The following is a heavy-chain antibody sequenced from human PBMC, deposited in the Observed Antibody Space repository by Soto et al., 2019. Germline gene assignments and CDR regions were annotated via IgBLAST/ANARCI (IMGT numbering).Heavy chain of an antibody. D-gene: IGHD3-22*01. Sequence: GGSLRLSCAASGFTFSDYYMSWIRQAPGKGLEWVSYISSSSSYTNYADSVKGRFTISRDNAKNSLYLQMNSLRAEDTAVYYCARDSPYYYDSSGYYGGAFDIWGQGTMVTVSS. CDR1: GFTFSDYY. J-gene: IGHJ3*02. CDR2: ISSSSSYT. CDR3: ARDSPYYYDSSGYYGGAFDI. V-gene: IGHV3-11*06.